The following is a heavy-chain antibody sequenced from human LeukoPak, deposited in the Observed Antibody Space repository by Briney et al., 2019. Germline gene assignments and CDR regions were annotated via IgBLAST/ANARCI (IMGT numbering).Heavy chain of an antibody. D-gene: IGHD3-16*01. CDR2: IKQDGSEK. CDR3: ARDIRNFIMITFGGVPGAFDI. V-gene: IGHV3-7*01. CDR1: GFTFSSYW. J-gene: IGHJ3*02. Sequence: AGGSLRLSCAASGFTFSSYWMSWVRQAPGKGLEWVANIKQDGSEKYYVDSVKGRFTISRDNAKNSLYLQMNSLRAEDTAVYYCARDIRNFIMITFGGVPGAFDIWGQGTMVTVSS.